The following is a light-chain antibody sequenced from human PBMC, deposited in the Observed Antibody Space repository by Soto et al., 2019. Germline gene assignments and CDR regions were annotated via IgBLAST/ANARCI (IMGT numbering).Light chain of an antibody. CDR1: QSVSSY. CDR3: QQYGNSPIT. Sequence: EIVLTQSPATLSLSPGERATLSCRASQSVSSYLAWYQQKPGQAPRLLIYDASNRATGIPARFSGSGSGTDFTLTISSLEPEDFALYYCQQYGNSPITFGQGTRLEI. CDR2: DAS. V-gene: IGKV3-11*01. J-gene: IGKJ5*01.